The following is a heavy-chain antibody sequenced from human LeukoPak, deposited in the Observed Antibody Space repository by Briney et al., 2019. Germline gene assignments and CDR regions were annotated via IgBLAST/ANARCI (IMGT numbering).Heavy chain of an antibody. CDR1: GFTFSSYG. D-gene: IGHD2-2*02. CDR2: ISGSGGST. Sequence: GGSLRLSCAASGFTFSSYGMSWVGQAPGKGLEWVSGISGSGGSTYYADSVKGRFTISRDSSKNTLYLQMNSLRAEDTAVYYCAKAGHLPAYCSSVSCYMGSWGQGTLVTVSS. J-gene: IGHJ5*02. V-gene: IGHV3-23*01. CDR3: AKAGHLPAYCSSVSCYMGS.